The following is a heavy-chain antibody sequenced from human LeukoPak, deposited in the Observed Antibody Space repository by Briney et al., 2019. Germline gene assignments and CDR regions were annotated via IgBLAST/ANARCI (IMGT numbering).Heavy chain of an antibody. CDR3: AKDYRGAFDY. Sequence: SETLSLTCIVSGGSISSYYWSWIRQPPGKGLEWIGYIYYSGSTNYNPSLKSRVTISVDTSKNQFSLKLSSVTAADTAVYYCAKDYRGAFDYWGQGTLVTVSS. V-gene: IGHV4-59*01. CDR1: GGSISSYY. D-gene: IGHD4-11*01. J-gene: IGHJ4*02. CDR2: IYYSGST.